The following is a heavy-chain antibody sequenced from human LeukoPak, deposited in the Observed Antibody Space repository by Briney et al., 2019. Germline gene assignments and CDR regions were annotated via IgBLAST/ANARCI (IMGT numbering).Heavy chain of an antibody. D-gene: IGHD3-10*01. V-gene: IGHV4-59*01. CDR1: GGSISSYY. CDR3: ARSRGYYYYYMDV. Sequence: SETLSLTCTVSGGSISSYYWSWIRQPPGRGLEWIGYIYYSGSTNYNPSLKSRVTISVDTSRNQFSLKLSSVTAADTAVYYCARSRGYYYYYMDVWGKGTTVTVSS. J-gene: IGHJ6*03. CDR2: IYYSGST.